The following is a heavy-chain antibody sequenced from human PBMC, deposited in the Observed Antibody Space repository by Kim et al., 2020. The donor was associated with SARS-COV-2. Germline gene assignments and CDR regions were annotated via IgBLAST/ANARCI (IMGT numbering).Heavy chain of an antibody. CDR3: ARGSSSGWRFWALDY. V-gene: IGHV4-34*01. J-gene: IGHJ4*02. Sequence: SETLSLTCAVYGGSLSGYYWTWIRQPPGKGLEWIGEINSGSINYNPSLKSRVTISIDPSRNQVSLNLDSLTAANTAVYYCARGSSSGWRFWALDYWGQGTLVTVSS. CDR2: INSGSI. CDR1: GGSLSGYY. D-gene: IGHD6-19*01.